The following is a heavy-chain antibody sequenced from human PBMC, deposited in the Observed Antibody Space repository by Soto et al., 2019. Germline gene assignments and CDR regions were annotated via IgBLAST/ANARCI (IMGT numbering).Heavy chain of an antibody. CDR1: GFIVSDFD. CDR2: LSDEGTNK. D-gene: IGHD6-19*01. CDR3: ARDHVQSRDWTGFRLRYYALDV. V-gene: IGHV3-30*03. Sequence: QPGGSLRLSCAVSGFIVSDFDMHWVRQAPGKGLEWVAVLSDEGTNKYYADSVQGRFTVSREDSRNTVYLRMTSLRPDDTATYYCARDHVQSRDWTGFRLRYYALDVWGRGTTVTVSS. J-gene: IGHJ6*02.